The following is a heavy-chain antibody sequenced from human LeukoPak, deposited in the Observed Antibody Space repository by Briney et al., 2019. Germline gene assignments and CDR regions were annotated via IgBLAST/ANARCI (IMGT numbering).Heavy chain of an antibody. CDR2: INHSGST. CDR3: ARGPLLSSGYYYGYY. J-gene: IGHJ4*02. CDR1: GGSFSGYY. Sequence: PSETLSLTCAVYGGSFSGYYWSWIRQPPGKGLEWIGEINHSGSTNYNPSPKSRVTISVDTSKNQFSLKLSSVTAADTAVYYCARGPLLSSGYYYGYYWGQGTLVTVSS. D-gene: IGHD3-22*01. V-gene: IGHV4-34*01.